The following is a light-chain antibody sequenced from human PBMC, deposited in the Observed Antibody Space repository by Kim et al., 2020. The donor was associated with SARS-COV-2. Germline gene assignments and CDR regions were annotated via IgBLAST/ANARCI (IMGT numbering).Light chain of an antibody. Sequence: EIVLTQSPATLSLSPGARATLSCRASQSVSSYLAWYQQKPGQAPRLLIYDASNWATGIPARFSGSGSGTDFTLTISSLEPEDCAVYYCQQRSNWTPITFGQGTRLEIK. CDR2: DAS. J-gene: IGKJ5*01. CDR1: QSVSSY. CDR3: QQRSNWTPIT. V-gene: IGKV3-11*01.